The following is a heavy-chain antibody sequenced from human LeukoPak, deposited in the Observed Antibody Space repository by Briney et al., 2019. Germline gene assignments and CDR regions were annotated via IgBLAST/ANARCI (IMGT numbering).Heavy chain of an antibody. Sequence: RGSLRLSCAASAFTFSGYSMNWVRQAPGKGLEWVAVISYDGSNKYYADSVKGRFTISRDNSKNTLYLQMNSLRAEDTAVYYCARDIGYCSSTSCPILYWGQGTLVTVSS. CDR2: ISYDGSNK. CDR1: AFTFSGYS. V-gene: IGHV3-30*03. CDR3: ARDIGYCSSTSCPILY. J-gene: IGHJ4*02. D-gene: IGHD2-2*03.